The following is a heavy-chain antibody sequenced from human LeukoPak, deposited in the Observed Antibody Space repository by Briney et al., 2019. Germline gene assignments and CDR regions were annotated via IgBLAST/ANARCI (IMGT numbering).Heavy chain of an antibody. Sequence: ASVKVSCKVSGYTFTDYYMHWVQQAPGKGLEWMGLVDPEDGETIYAEKFQGRVTITADTSTDTAYMELSSLRSEDTAVYYCATGSYDRTAAYYYYYMDVWGKGTTVTVSS. CDR3: ATGSYDRTAAYYYYYMDV. CDR1: GYTFTDYY. V-gene: IGHV1-69-2*01. D-gene: IGHD5-12*01. J-gene: IGHJ6*03. CDR2: VDPEDGET.